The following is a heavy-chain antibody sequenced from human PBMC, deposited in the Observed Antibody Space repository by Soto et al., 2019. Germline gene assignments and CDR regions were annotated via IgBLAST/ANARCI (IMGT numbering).Heavy chain of an antibody. CDR3: ASWANLAAAYNYWYFDL. V-gene: IGHV1-69*01. CDR2: IIPIFGTA. Sequence: QVQLVQSGAEVKKPGSSVKVSCKASGGTFSSYAISWVRQAPGQGLEWMGGIIPIFGTANYAQKFQGRVTITADESTSTAYLEPSSLRFEDTAVYYCASWANLAAAYNYWYFDLWGRGTLVTVSS. J-gene: IGHJ2*01. CDR1: GGTFSSYA. D-gene: IGHD6-13*01.